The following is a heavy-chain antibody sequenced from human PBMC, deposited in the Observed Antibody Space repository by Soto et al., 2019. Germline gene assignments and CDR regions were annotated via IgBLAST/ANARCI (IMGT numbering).Heavy chain of an antibody. CDR1: GGSVSSGNYY. CDR2: IYYSGSS. Sequence: QVQLQESGPGLVKPSETLSLTCTVSGGSVSSGNYYWNWIRQPPGKGLEWIGCIYYSGSSNYNPSLKSRITISVDTSKNQCSLKVSSVTAADTAVYYCARDGRGYYGSGSWFDPWGQGTLVTVSS. V-gene: IGHV4-61*01. D-gene: IGHD3-10*01. CDR3: ARDGRGYYGSGSWFDP. J-gene: IGHJ5*02.